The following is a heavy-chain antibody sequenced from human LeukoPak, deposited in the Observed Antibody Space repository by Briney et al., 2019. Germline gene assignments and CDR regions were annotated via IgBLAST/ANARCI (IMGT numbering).Heavy chain of an antibody. V-gene: IGHV1-8*01. Sequence: ASVKVSCKASGYTFTNYDINWVRQATGQGLEWMGWMNPNSGNTGFAQKFQGRVTMTRDTSISTAYMELSSLRSEDTAVYYCASEEYYDRLQMFFDIWGQGTMVTVSS. CDR1: GYTFTNYD. CDR2: MNPNSGNT. J-gene: IGHJ3*02. D-gene: IGHD3-22*01. CDR3: ASEEYYDRLQMFFDI.